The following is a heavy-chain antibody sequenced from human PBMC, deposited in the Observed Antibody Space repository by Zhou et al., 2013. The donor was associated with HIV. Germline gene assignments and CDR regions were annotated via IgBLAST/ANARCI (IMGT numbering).Heavy chain of an antibody. J-gene: IGHJ6*03. CDR1: GGSISSGSYY. Sequence: QVQLQESGPGLVKPSQTLSLTCTVSGGSISSGSYYWSWIRQPAGKGLEWIGHIYTSGSTNYNPSVKSRVTISVDTSKNQFSLKLSSVTAADTAVYYCAKLVAARDYYFYIDVWGKGTTVHRLL. D-gene: IGHD6-13*01. V-gene: IGHV4-61*09. CDR2: IYTSGST. CDR3: AKLVAARDYYFYIDV.